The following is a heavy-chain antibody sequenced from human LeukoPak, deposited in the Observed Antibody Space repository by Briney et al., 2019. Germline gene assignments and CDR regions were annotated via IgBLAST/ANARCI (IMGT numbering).Heavy chain of an antibody. CDR2: IKEDGSQK. CDR3: TRDQT. J-gene: IGHJ4*02. V-gene: IGHV3-7*01. Sequence: HPGGSLRLSCVGALGSHWMGWVRQAPGKGLEWVANIKEDGSQKYYMDSVKGRFTISKDNAKSSLFLQMNSLRVEDTAVYYCTRDQTWGQGTLVTVSS. CDR1: LGSHW.